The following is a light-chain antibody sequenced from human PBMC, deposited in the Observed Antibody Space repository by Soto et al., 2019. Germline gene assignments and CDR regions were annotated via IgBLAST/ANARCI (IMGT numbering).Light chain of an antibody. Sequence: DIPMTQSPSSLSASVGDRVTITCQASQEISNYLNWYQQKAGKAPKLLIYDASNLEKGVPSRFSGSGSGTDFTFTISSLQPEDIATYYCQQYDNIPRTFGQGTKVEIK. CDR2: DAS. V-gene: IGKV1-33*01. CDR3: QQYDNIPRT. CDR1: QEISNY. J-gene: IGKJ1*01.